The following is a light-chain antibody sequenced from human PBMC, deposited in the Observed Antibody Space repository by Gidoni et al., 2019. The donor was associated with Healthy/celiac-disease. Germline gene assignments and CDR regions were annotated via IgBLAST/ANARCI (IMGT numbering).Light chain of an antibody. CDR3: MQALQTPPWT. J-gene: IGKJ1*01. Sequence: DIVMTQSPLSLPVTPGEPASISCRSSRRLLHSNGYNYLDWYLQKPGQSPQLLIYLGSNRASGVPDRFSGSGSGTDFTLKISRVEAEDVGVYYCMQALQTPPWTFGQGTKVEIK. CDR2: LGS. CDR1: RRLLHSNGYNY. V-gene: IGKV2-28*01.